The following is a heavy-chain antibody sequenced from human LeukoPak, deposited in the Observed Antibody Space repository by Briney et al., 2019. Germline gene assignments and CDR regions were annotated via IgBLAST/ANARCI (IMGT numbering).Heavy chain of an antibody. D-gene: IGHD3-3*01. CDR1: GFTFSSYS. Sequence: GGSLRLSCAASGFTFSSYSMNWVRQAPGKGLEWVSSISSSSSYIYYADSVKGRFTISRDNAKNSLYLQMNSLRAEDTAVYYCAREKKTEWTTGAFDMWGQGTMVIVSS. V-gene: IGHV3-21*04. J-gene: IGHJ3*02. CDR2: ISSSSSYI. CDR3: AREKKTEWTTGAFDM.